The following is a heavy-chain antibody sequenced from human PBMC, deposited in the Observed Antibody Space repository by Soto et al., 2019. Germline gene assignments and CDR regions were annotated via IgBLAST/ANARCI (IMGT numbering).Heavy chain of an antibody. Sequence: SETLSLTCTVSGGSVSSGSYYWSWIRQPPGKGLEWIGYIYYSGSTNYNPSLKSRATISVDTSKNQFSLKLSSVTAADTAVYYCARGTQTYYDFWSGYPGYYYYVMDVWGQGTTVTVSS. CDR2: IYYSGST. D-gene: IGHD3-3*01. CDR1: GGSVSSGSYY. V-gene: IGHV4-61*01. J-gene: IGHJ6*02. CDR3: ARGTQTYYDFWSGYPGYYYYVMDV.